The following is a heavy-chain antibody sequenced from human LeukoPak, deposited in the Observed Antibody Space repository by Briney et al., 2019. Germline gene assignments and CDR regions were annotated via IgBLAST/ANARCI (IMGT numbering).Heavy chain of an antibody. D-gene: IGHD4-23*01. V-gene: IGHV3-73*01. J-gene: IGHJ4*02. CDR3: TRIANDYGGDY. CDR2: IRSKANSYAT. Sequence: GGSLRLSCAASGFTFSGSAMHWVRQASGKGLEWVGRIRSKANSYATAYAASVKGRFTISRDDSKNTAYLQMNSLKTEDTAVYYCTRIANDYGGDYWGQGTLVTVSS. CDR1: GFTFSGSA.